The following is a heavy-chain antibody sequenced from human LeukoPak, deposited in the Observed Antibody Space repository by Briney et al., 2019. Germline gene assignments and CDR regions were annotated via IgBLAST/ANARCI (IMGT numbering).Heavy chain of an antibody. V-gene: IGHV3-11*01. CDR2: ISNSGSSI. Sequence: GGSLRLSCAASGFTFGDEYMSWIRQAPGKGLEWVSYISNSGSSIFYVDSVKSRFTISRDNAKKSLFLQMDSLRAEDTAVYYCARARGAGPGAHFDYWGQGTLVTVSS. D-gene: IGHD3-10*01. CDR3: ARARGAGPGAHFDY. CDR1: GFTFGDEY. J-gene: IGHJ4*02.